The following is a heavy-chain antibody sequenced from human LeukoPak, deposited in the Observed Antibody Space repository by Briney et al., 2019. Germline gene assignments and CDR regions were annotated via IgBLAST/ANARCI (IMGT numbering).Heavy chain of an antibody. CDR1: GFXVSSNY. CDR3: ARSAVTGPGWIDS. J-gene: IGHJ5*01. D-gene: IGHD6-19*01. CDR2: IYSGGST. V-gene: IGHV3-53*01. Sequence: GSLRLSCAASGFXVSSNYMTWVRQAPGKGLEWVSGIYSGGSTYYADSVKGRFTISRDNSKNTLYLQVNGLRGDDTAVYYCARSAVTGPGWIDSWGQGTLVTVSS.